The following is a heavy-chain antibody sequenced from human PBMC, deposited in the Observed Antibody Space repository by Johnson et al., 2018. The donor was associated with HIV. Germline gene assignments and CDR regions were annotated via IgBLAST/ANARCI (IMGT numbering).Heavy chain of an antibody. CDR2: ISHDGSNK. V-gene: IGHV3-30*04. D-gene: IGHD5-12*01. J-gene: IGHJ3*02. CDR1: GFTFSSYA. CDR3: AKCRGLGARGAFDI. Sequence: QVQLVESGGGLVQPGGSLRLSCAASGFTFSSYAMHWVRQAPGKGLEWVAVISHDGSNKYYADSVKGRFTISRDNSKNTLYLQMSSLRAEDTAVYYCAKCRGLGARGAFDIWGQGTMVTVSS.